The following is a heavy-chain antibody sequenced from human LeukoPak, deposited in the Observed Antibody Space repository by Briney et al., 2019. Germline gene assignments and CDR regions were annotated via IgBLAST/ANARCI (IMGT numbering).Heavy chain of an antibody. CDR3: ARTVYDYGDYSRLGGFDP. J-gene: IGHJ5*02. CDR1: GFTFSDYY. CDR2: ISSGGSTI. Sequence: GGSLRLSCAASGFTFSDYYMSWIRQAPGKGLEWVSYISSGGSTIHYADSVKGRFTISRDNAKNSLYLQMNSLRAEDTAVYYCARTVYDYGDYSRLGGFDPWGQGTLVTVSS. V-gene: IGHV3-11*04. D-gene: IGHD4-17*01.